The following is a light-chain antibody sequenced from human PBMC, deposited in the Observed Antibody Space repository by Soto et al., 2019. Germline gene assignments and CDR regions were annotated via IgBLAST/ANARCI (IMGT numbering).Light chain of an antibody. J-gene: IGKJ3*01. Sequence: EIVLTQSPVTLSLSPGDRATLSCRASQSVGSLLAWYQQKPGQAPRLLIYDASNRATGIPARFSGSGSGTDFTLTISSLEPDDFAVYYCQQRTNWPPGITFGPGTKVDIK. CDR3: QQRTNWPPGIT. CDR1: QSVGSL. CDR2: DAS. V-gene: IGKV3-11*01.